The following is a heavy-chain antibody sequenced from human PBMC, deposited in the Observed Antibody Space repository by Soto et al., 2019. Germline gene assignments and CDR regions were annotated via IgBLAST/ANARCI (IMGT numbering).Heavy chain of an antibody. CDR1: GFTFSTYG. CDR2: ISYDGSTE. D-gene: IGHD3-3*01. CDR3: AKAGLSLTIMSHLDY. V-gene: IGHV3-30*18. Sequence: PGGSLRLSCAASGFTFSTYGMHWVRQVPGKGLEWMAVISYDGSTEYYADSVKGRFTISRDNSQNTLFLQLNSLRPEDTALYYCAKAGLSLTIMSHLDYWGQGALVTVSS. J-gene: IGHJ4*02.